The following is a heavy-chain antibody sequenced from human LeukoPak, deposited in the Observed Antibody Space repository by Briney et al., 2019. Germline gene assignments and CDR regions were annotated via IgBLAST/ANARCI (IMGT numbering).Heavy chain of an antibody. CDR3: ARDRWGYSYGGD. CDR2: ISISSNYI. J-gene: IGHJ4*02. D-gene: IGHD5-18*01. Sequence: GGSLRLSCAASGFTFSRYSMNWVRQAPGKGLGWVSSISISSNYIYYADSVKGRFTISRDNAKNSLYLQMNSLRAEDMAVYYCARDRWGYSYGGDWGQGTLVTVSS. CDR1: GFTFSRYS. V-gene: IGHV3-21*01.